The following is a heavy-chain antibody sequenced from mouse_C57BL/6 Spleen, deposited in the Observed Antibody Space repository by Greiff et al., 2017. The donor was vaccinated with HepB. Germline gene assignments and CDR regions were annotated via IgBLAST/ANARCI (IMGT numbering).Heavy chain of an antibody. CDR3: ARREDYDYPYAMDY. Sequence: QVTLKESGPGILQSSQTLSLTCSFSGFSLSTSGMGVSWIRQPSGKGLEWLAHIYWDDDKRYNPSLKRRLTISKDTSRNLVFLKITSVDTADTATYYCARREDYDYPYAMDYWGQGTSVTVSS. V-gene: IGHV8-12*01. CDR2: IYWDDDK. D-gene: IGHD2-4*01. CDR1: GFSLSTSGMG. J-gene: IGHJ4*01.